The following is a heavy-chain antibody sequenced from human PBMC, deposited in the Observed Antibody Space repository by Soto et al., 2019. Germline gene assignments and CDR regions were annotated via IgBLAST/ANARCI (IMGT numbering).Heavy chain of an antibody. V-gene: IGHV1-69*13. J-gene: IGHJ3*02. CDR3: VRDLGGSYYKLVGAFDI. CDR2: IIPIFGTA. D-gene: IGHD1-26*01. Sequence: VASVKVSCKASGGTFSSYAINWVRQAPGRGLEWMGGIIPIFGTANYAQTFQGRVSITADESTSTAYVELSSLISEDTAVYYCVRDLGGSYYKLVGAFDIWGQGTMVTVSS. CDR1: GGTFSSYA.